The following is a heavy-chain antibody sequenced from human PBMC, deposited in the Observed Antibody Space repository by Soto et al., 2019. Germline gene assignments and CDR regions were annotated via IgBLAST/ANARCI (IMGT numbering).Heavy chain of an antibody. CDR2: INHSGST. CDR3: ARYKRITMVRARYGMDV. V-gene: IGHV4-34*01. D-gene: IGHD3-10*01. Sequence: SETLSLTCAVYVGSFSGYYWSWIRQPPGKGLEWIGEINHSGSTNYNPSLKSRVTISVDTSKNQFSLKLSSVTAADTAVYYCARYKRITMVRARYGMDVWGQGTTVTVSS. CDR1: VGSFSGYY. J-gene: IGHJ6*02.